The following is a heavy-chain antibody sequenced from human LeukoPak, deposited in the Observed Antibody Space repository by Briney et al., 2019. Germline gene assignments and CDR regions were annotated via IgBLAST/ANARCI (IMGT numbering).Heavy chain of an antibody. V-gene: IGHV4-34*01. Sequence: SETLSLTCAVYGGSFSGYYWSWVRQPPGKGLEWIGEINHSGSTNYNPSLKGRLTISVDTSKNQFSLKLSSVTAADTAVYYCAREYSSSWYRLYYFDDWGQGTLVTVSS. CDR2: INHSGST. D-gene: IGHD6-13*01. CDR1: GGSFSGYY. J-gene: IGHJ4*02. CDR3: AREYSSSWYRLYYFDD.